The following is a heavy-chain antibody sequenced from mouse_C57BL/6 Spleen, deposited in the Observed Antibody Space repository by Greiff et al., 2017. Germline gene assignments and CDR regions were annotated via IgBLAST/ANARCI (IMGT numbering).Heavy chain of an antibody. J-gene: IGHJ3*01. CDR1: GYTFTSYW. D-gene: IGHD2-3*01. Sequence: QVQLQQSGAELAKPGASVKLSCKASGYTFTSYWMHWVKQRPGQGLEWIGYINPSSGYTKYNQKFKDKATLTVDKSSSTAYMQLSSLTSEDSAVYYCARGYYSFAYWGQGTLVTVSA. V-gene: IGHV1-7*01. CDR2: INPSSGYT. CDR3: ARGYYSFAY.